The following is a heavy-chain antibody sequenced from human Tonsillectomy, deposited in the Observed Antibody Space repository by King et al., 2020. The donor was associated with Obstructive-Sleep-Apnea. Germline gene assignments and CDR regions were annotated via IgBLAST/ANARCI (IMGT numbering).Heavy chain of an antibody. J-gene: IGHJ6*02. CDR1: GYSFSSYW. Sequence: VQLVQSGAEVKKPGESLKISCKASGYSFSSYWIGWVRQMPGRGLEWMGIIYPGDSDTRYSPSLQGQVTISADKSINTAYLQWSSLKASDTAIYYCTRGIAAAYTSFYYYYGTDVWGQGTTVTVSS. CDR3: TRGIAAAYTSFYYYYGTDV. CDR2: IYPGDSDT. V-gene: IGHV5-51*01. D-gene: IGHD6-13*01.